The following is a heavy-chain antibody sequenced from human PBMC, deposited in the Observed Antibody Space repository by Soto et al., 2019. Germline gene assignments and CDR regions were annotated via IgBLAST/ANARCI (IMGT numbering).Heavy chain of an antibody. J-gene: IGHJ1*01. Sequence: SETLSLTCTVSGDSISSYYWSWIRQPPGKGLEWIGYIYYSGSTNYNLYLKSRVTISVDVPKNHSSLNLTSVLAAVTAVRACGNGVATNGAWSHCTLVTVSS. V-gene: IGHV4-59*01. CDR2: IYYSGST. CDR1: GDSISSYY. CDR3: GNGVATNGA. D-gene: IGHD5-12*01.